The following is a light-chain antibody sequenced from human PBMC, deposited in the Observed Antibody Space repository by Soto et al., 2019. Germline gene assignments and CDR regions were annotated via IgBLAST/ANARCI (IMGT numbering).Light chain of an antibody. CDR3: QEYIGHSRT. J-gene: IGKJ1*01. CDR2: KAS. Sequence: DIQMTQSPSTLSASVGDRVTITCRASQSVSVWLAWYQQKPGKAPKLLIYKASNLHSGVPSRFSGSGSGTEFTLTISGLRPDDFATYYCQEYIGHSRTFGQGTKADIK. V-gene: IGKV1-5*03. CDR1: QSVSVW.